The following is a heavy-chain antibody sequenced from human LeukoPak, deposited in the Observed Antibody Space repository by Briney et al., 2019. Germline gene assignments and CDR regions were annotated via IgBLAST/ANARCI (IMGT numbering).Heavy chain of an antibody. CDR1: GFTFSNYS. Sequence: GGSLRLSCAASGFTFSNYSMAWVRQAPGKGLEWVSFISSSSSYIYYADSVKGRFTISRDNAKNSLYLQMNSLRTEDTALYYCAHTVAPRYFQFWGQGTLVTVSS. J-gene: IGHJ1*01. CDR3: AHTVAPRYFQF. D-gene: IGHD4-23*01. CDR2: ISSSSSYI. V-gene: IGHV3-21*01.